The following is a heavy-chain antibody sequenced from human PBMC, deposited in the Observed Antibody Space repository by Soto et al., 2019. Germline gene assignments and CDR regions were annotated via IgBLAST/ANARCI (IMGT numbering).Heavy chain of an antibody. D-gene: IGHD6-19*01. V-gene: IGHV3-33*01. CDR3: ARDPQWLAFDY. CDR1: GFTFSSYG. Sequence: QVQLVESGGGVVQPGRSLRLSCAASGFTFSSYGMQWVGQAPGKGLEWVAVIWYDGSNKYYADSVKGRFTISRDNSKNTLYLQMNSLRAEDTAVYYCARDPQWLAFDYWGQGTLVTVSS. CDR2: IWYDGSNK. J-gene: IGHJ4*02.